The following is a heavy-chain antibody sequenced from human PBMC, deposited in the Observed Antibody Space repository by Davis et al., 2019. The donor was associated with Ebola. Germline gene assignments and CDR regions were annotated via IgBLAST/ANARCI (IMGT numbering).Heavy chain of an antibody. CDR1: GFTFTSSA. D-gene: IGHD6-6*01. CDR3: AADRPSAGYSSSSDFDY. CDR2: IVVGSGNT. V-gene: IGHV1-58*01. J-gene: IGHJ4*02. Sequence: AASVKVSCKASGFTFTSSAVQWVRQARGQRLEWIGWIVVGSGNTNYAQKFQERVTITRDMSTSTAYMELSSLRSEDTAVYYCAADRPSAGYSSSSDFDYWGQGTLVTVSS.